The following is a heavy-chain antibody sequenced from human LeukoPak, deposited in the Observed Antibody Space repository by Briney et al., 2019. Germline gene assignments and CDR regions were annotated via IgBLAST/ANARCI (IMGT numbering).Heavy chain of an antibody. Sequence: GGSLRLSCAVSGFTFSGFWMSWSRQAPGKGLEWVASINSDGSEGYYADVVKGRFTISRDNAKNSLYLQINSLRAEDTAVYYCARSSYSSSSSVWGRGTMVTVSS. CDR2: INSDGSEG. CDR3: ARSSYSSSSSV. V-gene: IGHV3-7*03. J-gene: IGHJ3*01. CDR1: GFTFSGFW. D-gene: IGHD6-6*01.